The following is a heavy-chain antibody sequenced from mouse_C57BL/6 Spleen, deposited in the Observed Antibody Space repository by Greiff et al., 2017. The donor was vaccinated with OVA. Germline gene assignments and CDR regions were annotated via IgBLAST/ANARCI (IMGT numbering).Heavy chain of an antibody. J-gene: IGHJ1*03. Sequence: QVQLKESGPGLVQPSQSLSITCTVSGFSLTSYGVHWVRQSPGKGLEWLGVIWSGGSTDYNAAFISRLSISKDNSESQVFFKMNSLQADDTAIYYCARNYYGSSYGYFDVWGTGTTVTVSS. CDR1: GFSLTSYG. CDR2: IWSGGST. V-gene: IGHV2-2*01. D-gene: IGHD1-1*01. CDR3: ARNYYGSSYGYFDV.